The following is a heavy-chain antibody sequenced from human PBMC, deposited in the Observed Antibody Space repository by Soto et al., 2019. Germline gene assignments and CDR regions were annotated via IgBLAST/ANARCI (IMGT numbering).Heavy chain of an antibody. CDR2: VYPGDSDT. D-gene: IGHD6-13*01. CDR1: GYKFTDYW. J-gene: IGHJ4*02. V-gene: IGHV5-51*01. CDR3: AKLGSSIWPSDF. Sequence: GESPKISCQGSGYKFTDYWIAWVRHMPGKGLEWMGIVYPGDSDTRFSPAFQGQVTISVDTSISTAYLQWNSLKASDTAIYYCAKLGSSIWPSDFWGQGPLVTVYS.